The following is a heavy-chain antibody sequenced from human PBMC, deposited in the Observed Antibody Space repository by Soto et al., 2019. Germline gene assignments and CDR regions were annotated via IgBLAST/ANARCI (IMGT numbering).Heavy chain of an antibody. Sequence: TLSLTCAVHRGSFNAYSWTWIRQPPGKGLEWIGEIDHSGSTTYNPSLKSRIIMSVDTSKNQFSLKLSSVTAADTAVYYCASYSAQTYYFDYWGQGTLVTVSS. CDR2: IDHSGST. J-gene: IGHJ4*02. CDR3: ASYSAQTYYFDY. V-gene: IGHV4-34*01. CDR1: RGSFNAYS. D-gene: IGHD5-18*01.